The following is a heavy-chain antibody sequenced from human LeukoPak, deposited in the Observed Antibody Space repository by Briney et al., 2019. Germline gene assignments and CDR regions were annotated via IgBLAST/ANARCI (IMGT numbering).Heavy chain of an antibody. Sequence: GGSLRLSCAASGFTFSSCWMTWVRQAPGKGLEWVASIVEDGSQKYYVDSVKGRFTISRDNAKNSLYLQMNSLEAEDTAVYYCARDRSSTGDKANAFDIWGQGTMVTVSS. CDR2: IVEDGSQK. D-gene: IGHD7-27*01. CDR1: GFTFSSCW. CDR3: ARDRSSTGDKANAFDI. J-gene: IGHJ3*02. V-gene: IGHV3-7*01.